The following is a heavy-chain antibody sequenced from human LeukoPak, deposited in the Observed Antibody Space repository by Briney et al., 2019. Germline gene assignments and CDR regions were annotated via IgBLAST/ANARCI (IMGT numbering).Heavy chain of an antibody. J-gene: IGHJ4*02. D-gene: IGHD6-6*01. V-gene: IGHV1-46*01. Sequence: AASVKVSCKASGGTFSSYAISWVRQAPGQGLEWMGIINPTGGSTTYAQKFQGRVTMTRDTSTSTVHMELSSLRSDDTAVYYCARTAARRFDYWGQGTLVTVSS. CDR1: GGTFSSYA. CDR3: ARTAARRFDY. CDR2: INPTGGST.